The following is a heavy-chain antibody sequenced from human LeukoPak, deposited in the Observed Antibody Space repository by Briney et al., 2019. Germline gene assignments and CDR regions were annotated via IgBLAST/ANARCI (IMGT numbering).Heavy chain of an antibody. V-gene: IGHV3-23*01. Sequence: GGSLRLSCAASGFTFSSYAMSWVRQAPGKGLEWGSAISGSGGSTYYADSVKGRFTISRDNSKNTLYLQMNSLRAEDTAVYYCAKDVGSYYVGSLAYWGQGTLVTVSS. D-gene: IGHD1-26*01. J-gene: IGHJ4*02. CDR2: ISGSGGST. CDR3: AKDVGSYYVGSLAY. CDR1: GFTFSSYA.